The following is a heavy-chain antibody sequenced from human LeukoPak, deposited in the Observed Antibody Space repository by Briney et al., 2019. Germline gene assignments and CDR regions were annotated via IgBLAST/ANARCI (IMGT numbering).Heavy chain of an antibody. V-gene: IGHV3-15*01. J-gene: IGHJ4*02. Sequence: GGSLRLSCAASGFTFSNAWMSWVRQAPGKGLEWVGRIKSKTDGGTTDYAAPVKGRFTISRDDSKNTLYLQTNSLKTEDTAVYYCTTAVEYYYDSSAPGHWGQGTLVTVSS. CDR2: IKSKTDGGTT. CDR3: TTAVEYYYDSSAPGH. D-gene: IGHD3-22*01. CDR1: GFTFSNAW.